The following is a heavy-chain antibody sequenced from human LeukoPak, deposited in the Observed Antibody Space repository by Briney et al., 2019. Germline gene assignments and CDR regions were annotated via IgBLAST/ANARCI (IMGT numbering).Heavy chain of an antibody. V-gene: IGHV4-30-4*01. CDR2: IYYSGST. CDR1: GGSISSSSYY. J-gene: IGHJ4*02. Sequence: PSETLSLTCTVSGGSISSSSYYWSWIRQPPGKGLEWIGYIYYSGSTYYNPSLKSRVTISVDTSKNQFSLKLSSVTAADTAVYYCARVSPYDSSGYYYFDYWGQGTLVTVSS. CDR3: ARVSPYDSSGYYYFDY. D-gene: IGHD3-22*01.